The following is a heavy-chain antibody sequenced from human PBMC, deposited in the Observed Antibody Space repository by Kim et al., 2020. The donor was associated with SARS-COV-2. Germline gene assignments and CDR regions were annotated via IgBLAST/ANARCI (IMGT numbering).Heavy chain of an antibody. V-gene: IGHV4-39*02. Sequence: NQSLQRRFAISVDTTKNHFSMKLSAVTAADTAVYYCAREAAVFVSWFDTWGQGTLVTVSS. CDR3: AREAAVFVSWFDT. J-gene: IGHJ5*02. D-gene: IGHD6-13*01.